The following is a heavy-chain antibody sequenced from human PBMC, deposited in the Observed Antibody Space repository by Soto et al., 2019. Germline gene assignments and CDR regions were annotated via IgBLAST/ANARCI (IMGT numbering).Heavy chain of an antibody. Sequence: EVQLLESGGGLVQPGGSLRLSCAASGFPLSTYGMSWVRQAPGKGLEWVSSITGTGGDTYYADSVKGRFTSSRDNSNNMLYLQMTSLRVEDTAVYYCARIRGYWYGLDVWGQGNTITVSS. CDR2: ITGTGGDT. V-gene: IGHV3-23*01. CDR3: ARIRGYWYGLDV. CDR1: GFPLSTYG. J-gene: IGHJ6*02.